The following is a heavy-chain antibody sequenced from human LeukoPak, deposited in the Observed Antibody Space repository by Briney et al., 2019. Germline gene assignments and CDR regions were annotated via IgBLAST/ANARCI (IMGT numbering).Heavy chain of an antibody. V-gene: IGHV4-39*01. CDR1: GGSVSSSSYY. Sequence: SETLSLTCTVSGGSVSSSSYYWGWIRQPPGKGLEWIGSIYYSGGTYYNPSLKSRVTISVDTSKNQFSLKLSSVTAADTAVYYCARTITSGYFHVWGQGTLVTVSS. D-gene: IGHD5-12*01. CDR2: IYYSGGT. CDR3: ARTITSGYFHV. J-gene: IGHJ4*02.